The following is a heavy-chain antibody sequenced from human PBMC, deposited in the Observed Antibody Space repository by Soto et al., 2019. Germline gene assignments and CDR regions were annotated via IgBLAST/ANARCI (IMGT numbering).Heavy chain of an antibody. Sequence: PGGSLRLSCAASGFMFSDYYMTWIRQAPGKGLEWISYISSTGKATSYADSVKGRFTVFRGNTKNSLYLQMNSLRAEDTAVYYCADSSSWYINAFDIWGQGTMVTVSS. CDR1: GFMFSDYY. CDR3: ADSSSWYINAFDI. CDR2: ISSTGKAT. V-gene: IGHV3-11*04. D-gene: IGHD6-13*01. J-gene: IGHJ3*02.